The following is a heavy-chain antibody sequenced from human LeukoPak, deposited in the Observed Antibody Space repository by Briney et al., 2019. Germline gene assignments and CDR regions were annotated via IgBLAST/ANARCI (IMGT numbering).Heavy chain of an antibody. CDR2: ISYDGSNK. V-gene: IGHV3-30-3*01. CDR1: GFTFSSYA. D-gene: IGHD4-17*01. CDR3: ARWSTVATWDAQRPEH. J-gene: IGHJ1*01. Sequence: GGSLRLSCAASGFTFSSYAMHWVRQAPGKGLEWVAVISYDGSNKYYADSVKGRFTISRDNSKNTLYLQMNSLRVDDTAVSYCARWSTVATWDAQRPEHWGQGTLVTVSS.